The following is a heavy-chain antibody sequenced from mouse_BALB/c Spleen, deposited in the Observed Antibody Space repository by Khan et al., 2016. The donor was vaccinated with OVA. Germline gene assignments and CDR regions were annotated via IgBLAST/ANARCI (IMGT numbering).Heavy chain of an antibody. V-gene: IGHV3-2*02. CDR2: ISSSGST. CDR1: GYSITSDYA. CDR3: ARDGSRYNYAMDY. Sequence: EVQLQESGPGLVKPSQSLSLTCTVTGYSITSDYAWNWIRQFPGNKLEWMGYISSSGSTNYNPALKSRISITRDTSKNQFFLQLNSVTTEDTATXYCARDGSRYNYAMDYWGQGTSGTVSS. D-gene: IGHD2-3*01. J-gene: IGHJ4*01.